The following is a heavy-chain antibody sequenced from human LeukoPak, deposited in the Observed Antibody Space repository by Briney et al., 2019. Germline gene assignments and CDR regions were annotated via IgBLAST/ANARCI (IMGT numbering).Heavy chain of an antibody. Sequence: PGGSLRLSCAASGFTFSSYGMHWVRQAPGKGLEWVAVISYDGSNKYYADSVKGRFTISRDNAKNSLYLQLNSLRAEDTAVYYCARGGGTFDTWGQGTVVTVSS. CDR1: GFTFSSYG. V-gene: IGHV3-30*03. D-gene: IGHD3-16*01. J-gene: IGHJ3*02. CDR2: ISYDGSNK. CDR3: ARGGGTFDT.